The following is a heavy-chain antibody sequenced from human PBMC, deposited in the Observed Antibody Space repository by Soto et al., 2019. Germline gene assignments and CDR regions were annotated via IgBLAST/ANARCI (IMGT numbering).Heavy chain of an antibody. Sequence: GASVKVSCKASGYTFTSYYMHWVRQAPGQGLERMGIINPSGGSTSYAQKLQGRVTMTRDTSTSTVYMELSSLRSEDTAVYYCASDSSGYYCLDYWGQGTLVTVSS. J-gene: IGHJ4*02. CDR1: GYTFTSYY. V-gene: IGHV1-46*01. CDR3: ASDSSGYYCLDY. D-gene: IGHD3-22*01. CDR2: INPSGGST.